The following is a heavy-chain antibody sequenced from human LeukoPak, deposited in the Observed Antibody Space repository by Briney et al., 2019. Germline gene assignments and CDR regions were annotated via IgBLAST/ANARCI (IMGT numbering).Heavy chain of an antibody. V-gene: IGHV4-34*01. CDR3: ARGLPLVLLWFGELHRGKNGRHWFDP. CDR1: GGSFSGYY. Sequence: PSETLSLTCAVYGGSFSGYYWSWIRQPPGKGLEWIGEINHSGSTNYNPSLKSRVTISVDTSKNQFSLKLSSVTAADTAVYYCARGLPLVLLWFGELHRGKNGRHWFDPWGQGTLVTVSS. CDR2: INHSGST. J-gene: IGHJ5*02. D-gene: IGHD3-10*01.